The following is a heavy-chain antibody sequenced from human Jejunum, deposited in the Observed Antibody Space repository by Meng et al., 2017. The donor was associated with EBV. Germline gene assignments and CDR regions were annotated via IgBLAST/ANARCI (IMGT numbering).Heavy chain of an antibody. CDR1: VGSINNKNW. CDR2: IDHPGTT. V-gene: IGHV4-4*02. Sequence: QVQLKESGQGLAQPSGTLSLPCTVSVGSINNKNWWHWVRQAPGKGLEWIGEIDHPGTTHYNPSLKSRVTISLGTSMNQFSLELTSPTPADTAVYYCARDSQYLARGYFDYWGQGALVTVSS. D-gene: IGHD2/OR15-2a*01. J-gene: IGHJ4*02. CDR3: ARDSQYLARGYFDY.